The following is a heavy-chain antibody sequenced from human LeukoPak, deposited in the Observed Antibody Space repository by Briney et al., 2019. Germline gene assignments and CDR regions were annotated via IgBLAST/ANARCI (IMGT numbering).Heavy chain of an antibody. CDR1: GFTVNSNY. Sequence: PGGSLRLSCAASGFTVNSNYMSWVRQAPGKGLEWVSVVYSDDTTYYADSVKGRFTISRDNSKNTLYLQMNNLRAEDTAVYYCARGGGYYAIDYWGQGTLVTVSS. CDR2: VYSDDTT. D-gene: IGHD1-26*01. CDR3: ARGGGYYAIDY. J-gene: IGHJ4*02. V-gene: IGHV3-53*01.